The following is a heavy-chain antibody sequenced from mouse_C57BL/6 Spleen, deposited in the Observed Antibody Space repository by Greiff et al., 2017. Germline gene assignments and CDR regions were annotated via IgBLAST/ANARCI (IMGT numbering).Heavy chain of an antibody. Sequence: VQLKESGGGLVKPGGSLKLSCAASGFTFSSYAMSWVRQTPEKRLEWVATISDGGSYTYYPDNVKGRFTISRDNAKNNLYLQMSHLKSEDTAMYYCAREVDYGYDGFAYWGQGTLVTVSA. V-gene: IGHV5-4*01. CDR2: ISDGGSYT. CDR3: AREVDYGYDGFAY. J-gene: IGHJ3*01. D-gene: IGHD2-2*01. CDR1: GFTFSSYA.